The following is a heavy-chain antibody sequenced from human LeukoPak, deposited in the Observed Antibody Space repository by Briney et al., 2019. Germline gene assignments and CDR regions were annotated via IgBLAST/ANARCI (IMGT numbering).Heavy chain of an antibody. CDR1: GYTLTELS. CDR3: ATRTTLRSGIDY. D-gene: IGHD4-11*01. Sequence: ASVKVSCKVSGYTLTELSMHWVRQAPGKGLEWLGGFDPEDGETIYAQKFQGRVTMTEDTSTDTAYMELSSLRSEDTAVYYCATRTTLRSGIDYWGQGTLVTVSS. CDR2: FDPEDGET. V-gene: IGHV1-24*01. J-gene: IGHJ4*02.